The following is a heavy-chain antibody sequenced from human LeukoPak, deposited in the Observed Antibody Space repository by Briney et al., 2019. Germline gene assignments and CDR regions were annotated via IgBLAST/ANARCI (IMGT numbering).Heavy chain of an antibody. V-gene: IGHV1-69*04. J-gene: IGHJ4*02. CDR3: ARDVSSNYFDY. D-gene: IGHD6-19*01. Sequence: GASVKVSCKASGGTFSSYAISWVRQAPGQGLEWMGRIIPILGIANYAQKFQGRVTITADKSTSTAYMELSSLRSEDTAVYYCARDVSSNYFDYWGQGTLVTVSS. CDR2: IIPILGIA. CDR1: GGTFSSYA.